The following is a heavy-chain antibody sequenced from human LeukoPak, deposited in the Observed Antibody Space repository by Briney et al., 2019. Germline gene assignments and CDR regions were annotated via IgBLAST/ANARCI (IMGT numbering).Heavy chain of an antibody. Sequence: GGSLRLSCAASGFTFSNYAMSWIRQAPGKGLEWVSVIYSGGSTYYADSVKGRFTISRDNSKNTLYLQMNSLRAEDTAVYYCARVRELLVDYWGQGTLVTVSS. V-gene: IGHV3-53*01. CDR3: ARVRELLVDY. CDR1: GFTFSNYA. J-gene: IGHJ4*02. CDR2: IYSGGST. D-gene: IGHD3-10*01.